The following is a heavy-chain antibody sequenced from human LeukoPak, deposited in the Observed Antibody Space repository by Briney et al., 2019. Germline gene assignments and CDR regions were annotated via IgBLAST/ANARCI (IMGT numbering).Heavy chain of an antibody. CDR3: ARAGRASGGNDY. CDR2: INPSGGST. Sequence: ASVKVSCKASGYTFTNYYMHWVRQAPGQGLEWMGIINPSGGSTGYTQKFQGRVTMTRDTSTSTVYMDLSSLRSEDTAVYYCARAGRASGGNDYWGQGTLVTVSS. CDR1: GYTFTNYY. D-gene: IGHD4-23*01. J-gene: IGHJ4*02. V-gene: IGHV1-46*01.